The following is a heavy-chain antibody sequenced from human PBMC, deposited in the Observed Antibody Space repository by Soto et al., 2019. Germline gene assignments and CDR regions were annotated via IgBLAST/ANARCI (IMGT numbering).Heavy chain of an antibody. J-gene: IGHJ6*02. CDR1: GYTFTNYG. Sequence: QVQLVQSGPEVKNPGASLKVSCKASGYTFTNYGITWVRQAPGQGLEWMGWITASNGNANYAREIQGRLTLTRDTSTNTAFMGLRSLRSDDTAVYYCARGASCSSTSCYDNFHYGLAVWGQGTTVIVSS. CDR3: ARGASCSSTSCYDNFHYGLAV. D-gene: IGHD2-2*01. V-gene: IGHV1-18*01. CDR2: ITASNGNA.